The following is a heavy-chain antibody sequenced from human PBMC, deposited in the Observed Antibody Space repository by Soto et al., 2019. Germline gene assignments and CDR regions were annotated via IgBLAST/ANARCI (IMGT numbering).Heavy chain of an antibody. J-gene: IGHJ4*02. CDR2: IIPIFGTA. V-gene: IGHV1-69*12. CDR1: GGTFSSYA. Sequence: QVQLVQSGAEVKKPGSSVKVSCKASGGTFSSYAISWVRQAPGQGLEWMGGIIPIFGTANYAHKFQGRVTITADESTSTDYMELSSLRSEDTAVYYCASTYYYDSSGYYYAFDYWGQGTLVTVSS. D-gene: IGHD3-22*01. CDR3: ASTYYYDSSGYYYAFDY.